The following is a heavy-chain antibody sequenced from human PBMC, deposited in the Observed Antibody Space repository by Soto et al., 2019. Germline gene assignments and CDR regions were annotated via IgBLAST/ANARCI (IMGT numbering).Heavy chain of an antibody. CDR2: INPSGGST. V-gene: IGHV1-46*01. Sequence: QVQLVQSGAEVTKPGASVKVSCKASGYTFTSYYMHWVRQAPGQGLAWMGIINPSGGSTSYAQKFQGRVIMTRDTSTSTVYMELSSLRSEDTAVYYCARGRITMVRGVITWFDPWGQGTLVTVSS. J-gene: IGHJ5*02. CDR1: GYTFTSYY. D-gene: IGHD3-10*01. CDR3: ARGRITMVRGVITWFDP.